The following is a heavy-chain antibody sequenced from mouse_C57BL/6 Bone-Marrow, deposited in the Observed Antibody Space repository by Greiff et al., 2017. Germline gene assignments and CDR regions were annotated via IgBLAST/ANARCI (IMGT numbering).Heavy chain of an antibody. CDR3: ERGHRRYFDV. V-gene: IGHV1-72*01. CDR2: IDPTRGGT. CDR1: GYTFTSYW. Sequence: VQLQQPGAELVKPGASVKLSCKASGYTFTSYWMHWVKQRPGRGLEWIGRIDPTRGGTKYNEKFKRKATLTVDKPASTAYMQLSSLTTEDSAVYYGERGHRRYFDVWGTGTTVTVSS. D-gene: IGHD6-1*01. J-gene: IGHJ1*03.